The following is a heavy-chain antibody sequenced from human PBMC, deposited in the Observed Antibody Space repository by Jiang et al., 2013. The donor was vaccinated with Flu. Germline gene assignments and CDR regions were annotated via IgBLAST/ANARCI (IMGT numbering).Heavy chain of an antibody. J-gene: IGHJ4*02. V-gene: IGHV4-31*03. CDR3: ARGSQSYYYDSSGYYYFDY. D-gene: IGHD3-22*01. CDR2: IYYSGST. Sequence: GSGLVKPSQTLSLTCTVSGGSISSGGYYWSWIRQHPGKGLEWIGYIYYSGSTYYNPSLKSRVTISVDTSKNQFSLKLSSVTAADTAVYYCARGSQSYYYDSSGYYYFDYWGQGTLVTVSS. CDR1: GGSISSGGYY.